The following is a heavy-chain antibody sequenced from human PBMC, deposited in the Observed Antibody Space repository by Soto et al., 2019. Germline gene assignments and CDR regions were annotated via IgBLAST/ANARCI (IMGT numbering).Heavy chain of an antibody. CDR2: ISWNSGSI. CDR1: GFTXDDYA. CDR3: AKGPYSGYFESYYFDY. D-gene: IGHD5-12*01. V-gene: IGHV3-9*01. J-gene: IGHJ4*02. Sequence: PXGSLRLSCAASGFTXDDYAMHWVRQAPGKGLEWVSGISWNSGSIGYADSVKGRFTISRDNAKNSLYLQMNSLRAEDTALYYCAKGPYSGYFESYYFDYWGQGTQVTVSS.